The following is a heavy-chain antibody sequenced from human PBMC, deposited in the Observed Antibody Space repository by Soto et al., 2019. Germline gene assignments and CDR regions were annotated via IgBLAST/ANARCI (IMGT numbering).Heavy chain of an antibody. Sequence: EVQLVESGGGLVQPGGSLRLSCAASGFTFSDHYMDWVRQAPGKRLERVGRSKNKADSYTTEYAASVKGRFTISRDGSKTSLLLQINTLKTEAPAVYYCTVWSSGNDFGAAWGQGILVTVSA. J-gene: IGHJ4*02. CDR3: TVWSSGNDFGAA. CDR1: GFTFSDHY. D-gene: IGHD3-10*01. CDR2: SKNKADSYTT. V-gene: IGHV3-72*01.